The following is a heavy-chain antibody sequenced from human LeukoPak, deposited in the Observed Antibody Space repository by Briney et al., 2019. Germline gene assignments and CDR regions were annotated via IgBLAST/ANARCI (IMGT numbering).Heavy chain of an antibody. CDR1: GFTFSSYA. CDR3: ARSGYHEDYYYYGMDV. V-gene: IGHV3-23*01. D-gene: IGHD3-22*01. CDR2: ISGSGGST. J-gene: IGHJ6*02. Sequence: PGGSLRLSCAASGFTFSSYAMSWVRQAPGKGLEWVSAISGSGGSTYYADSVKGRFTISRDNSKNTLYLQMNSLRAEDTAVYYCARSGYHEDYYYYGMDVWGQGTTVTVSS.